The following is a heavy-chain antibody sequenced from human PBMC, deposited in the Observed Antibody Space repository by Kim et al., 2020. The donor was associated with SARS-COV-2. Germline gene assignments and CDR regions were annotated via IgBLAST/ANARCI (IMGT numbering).Heavy chain of an antibody. J-gene: IGHJ6*02. V-gene: IGHV4-39*01. D-gene: IGHD3-10*01. Sequence: SETLSLTCTVSGGSISSSSYYWGWIRQPPGKGLEWIGSIYYSGSTYYNPSLKSLVTISVDTSKNQFSLKLSSVTAADAAVYYCARGARYYGSGSYEGFLSLGYYYCYGMDVWGQGTTVTVSS. CDR1: GGSISSSSYY. CDR2: IYYSGST. CDR3: ARGARYYGSGSYEGFLSLGYYYCYGMDV.